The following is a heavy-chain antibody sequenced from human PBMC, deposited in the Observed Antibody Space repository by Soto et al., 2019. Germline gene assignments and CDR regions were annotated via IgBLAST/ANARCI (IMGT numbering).Heavy chain of an antibody. CDR1: GFTFDDYA. D-gene: IGHD3-10*01. V-gene: IGHV3-9*01. J-gene: IGHJ6*02. CDR3: AKDRGSGSYAANYYYYGMDV. Sequence: EEQLVESGGGLVQPGRSLRLSCAASGFTFDDYAMHWVRQAPGKGLEWVSGINWNSGSIGYADSVKGRFTISRDNAKTSXNXXRNSLIAEDTALYYCAKDRGSGSYAANYYYYGMDVWGQGTTVTVSS. CDR2: INWNSGSI.